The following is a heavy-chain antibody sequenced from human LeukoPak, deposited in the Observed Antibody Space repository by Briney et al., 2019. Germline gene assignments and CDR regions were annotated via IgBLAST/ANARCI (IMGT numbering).Heavy chain of an antibody. Sequence: GRSLRLSCAASGFTFDDYTMHWVRQAPGKGLEWVSLISWDGGSTYYADSVKGRFTISRDDSKNSLYLQMNSLRTEDTALYYCAKDMELRYFYGMDVWGQGTTVTVSS. D-gene: IGHD3-9*01. J-gene: IGHJ6*02. CDR2: ISWDGGST. CDR3: AKDMELRYFYGMDV. CDR1: GFTFDDYT. V-gene: IGHV3-43*01.